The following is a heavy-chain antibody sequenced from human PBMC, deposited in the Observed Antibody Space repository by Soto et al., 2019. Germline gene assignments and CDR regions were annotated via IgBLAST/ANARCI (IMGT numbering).Heavy chain of an antibody. CDR1: GFSLNTDGMG. CDR2: IFSSDDK. Sequence: SGPTLVNPTETLTLTCTVSGFSLNTDGMGVSWIRQPPGKALEWLAQIFSSDDKSYSASLKSRLSISKDSSGSQVVLSVTNMDPVDTATYYCAQQIYYYDSSGYSPPTAFDIWGQGTMVTVSS. D-gene: IGHD3-22*01. V-gene: IGHV2-26*01. J-gene: IGHJ3*02. CDR3: AQQIYYYDSSGYSPPTAFDI.